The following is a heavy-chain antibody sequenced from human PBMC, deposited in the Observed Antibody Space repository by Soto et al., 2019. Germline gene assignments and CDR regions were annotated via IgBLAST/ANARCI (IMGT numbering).Heavy chain of an antibody. J-gene: IGHJ4*02. CDR1: GGTFSSYA. V-gene: IGHV1-69*13. CDR2: IIPIFGTA. CDR3: ATSGGLGATAY. D-gene: IGHD1-26*01. Sequence: GASVKVSCKASGGTFSSYAISWVRQAPGQGLEWMGGIIPIFGTANYAQKFQGRVTITADESTSTAYMELSSLRFEDTAVYYCATSGGLGATAYWGQGTLVTVSS.